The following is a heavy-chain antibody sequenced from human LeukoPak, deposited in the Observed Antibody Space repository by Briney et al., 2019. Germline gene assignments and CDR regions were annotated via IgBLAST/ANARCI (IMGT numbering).Heavy chain of an antibody. Sequence: SETLSLTCTVSGGSISSSSYYWGWIRQPPGKGLEWIGSIYYSGSTYYNPSLKSRVTISVDTSKNQFSLKLSSVTAADTAVYYCARQITYYDFWSDHTLKYYFDYWGQGTLVTVSS. CDR3: ARQITYYDFWSDHTLKYYFDY. CDR1: GGSISSSSYY. J-gene: IGHJ4*02. V-gene: IGHV4-39*01. CDR2: IYYSGST. D-gene: IGHD3-3*01.